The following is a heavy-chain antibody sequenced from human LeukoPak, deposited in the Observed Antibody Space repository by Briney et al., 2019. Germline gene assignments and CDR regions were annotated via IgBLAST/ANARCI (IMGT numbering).Heavy chain of an antibody. CDR2: ISTNGGST. D-gene: IGHD5-24*01. Sequence: PGGSLRLSCAASGFTFSSYAMHWVRQAPGKGLEYVSAISTNGGSTYYADSVKGRFTISRDNSKNTLYLQMSSLRAEDTAVYYCVKDPGDGYNSEYYFDYWGQGTLVTVSS. J-gene: IGHJ4*02. CDR1: GFTFSSYA. CDR3: VKDPGDGYNSEYYFDY. V-gene: IGHV3-64D*06.